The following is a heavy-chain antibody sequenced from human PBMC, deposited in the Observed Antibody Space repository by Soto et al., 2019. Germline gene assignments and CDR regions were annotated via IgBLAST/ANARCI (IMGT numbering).Heavy chain of an antibody. D-gene: IGHD3-10*01. CDR2: VGCSGSST. CDR3: AKKSHYDSGTYLYHFDY. Sequence: EVQLLESGGGLVQPGGSLRLSCAASGFSFNNYAMSWVRRAPGKGLEWVSTVGCSGSSTYYADSVKRRFTISRDNSKNTLYLQMSSLRAEDTAVYYCAKKSHYDSGTYLYHFDYWGQGPLVLVSS. CDR1: GFSFNNYA. V-gene: IGHV3-23*01. J-gene: IGHJ4*02.